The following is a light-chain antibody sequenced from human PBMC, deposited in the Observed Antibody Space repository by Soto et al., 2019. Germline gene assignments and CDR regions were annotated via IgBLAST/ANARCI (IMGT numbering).Light chain of an antibody. CDR1: SGHSSYI. V-gene: IGLV4-60*03. CDR3: ETWDSNTQV. Sequence: QSVLTQSSSASASLGSSVKLTCTLSSGHSSYIIAWHQQQPGKAPRYLMKLEGSGSYNKGSGVPDRFSGSSSGADRYLTISNLQSEDEADYCCETWDSNTQVFGGGTKVTVL. J-gene: IGLJ2*01. CDR2: LEGSGSY.